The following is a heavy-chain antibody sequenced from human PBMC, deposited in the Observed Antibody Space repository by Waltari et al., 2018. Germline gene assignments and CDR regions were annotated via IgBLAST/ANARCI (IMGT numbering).Heavy chain of an antibody. Sequence: QGQLQESGPGLVKPSQTLSLTCTVSGGSISSGSYYWSWIRQPAGKGLEWIGRIYTSGSTNYNPSLKSRVTISVDTSKNQFSLKLSSVTAADTAVYYCAREGVAAAGSGYYYYGMDVWGQGTTVTVSS. CDR2: IYTSGST. CDR3: AREGVAAAGSGYYYYGMDV. V-gene: IGHV4-61*02. D-gene: IGHD6-13*01. J-gene: IGHJ6*02. CDR1: GGSISSGSYY.